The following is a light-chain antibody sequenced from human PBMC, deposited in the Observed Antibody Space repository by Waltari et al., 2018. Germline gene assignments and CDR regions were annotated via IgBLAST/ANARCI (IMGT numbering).Light chain of an antibody. Sequence: QSVLTQTPSVSEAPRQRVTIPWSGSRSNNGNNAVNWYQQVPGKAPKLLVFADDLLPSGFSDRFSGSKSGTSASLAISGLRSEDEGVYFCAAWDDSLKGVLFGGGTKLTVL. CDR3: AAWDDSLKGVL. V-gene: IGLV1-36*01. J-gene: IGLJ2*01. CDR2: ADD. CDR1: RSNNGNNA.